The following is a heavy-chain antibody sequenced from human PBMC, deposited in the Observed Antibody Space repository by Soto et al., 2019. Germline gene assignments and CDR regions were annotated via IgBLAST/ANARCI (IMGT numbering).Heavy chain of an antibody. J-gene: IGHJ4*02. CDR3: ARVGGVAARTFDY. V-gene: IGHV4-59*01. CDR1: GDSISPFY. Sequence: LSLTCTVSGDSISPFYWSWVRQPPGKGLEWIGYLYYSGNTSYNPSLKSRVTISVDASKNQVPLRLTSVTAADTAVYYCARVGGVAARTFDYWGQGTVVTVSS. CDR2: LYYSGNT. D-gene: IGHD2-15*01.